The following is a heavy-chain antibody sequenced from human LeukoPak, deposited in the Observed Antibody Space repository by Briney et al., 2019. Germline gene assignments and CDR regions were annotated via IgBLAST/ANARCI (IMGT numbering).Heavy chain of an antibody. D-gene: IGHD1-14*01. Sequence: PSETLSLTCSVSGGSVSSYYWSWIRQSPGKGLGWIGYIHNSGRTNYNPSLKSRVTGFVDTSKNQVSLRLSSVTAADTAVYYCARHGTISSESYFDYWGQGALVTVSS. CDR3: ARHGTISSESYFDY. V-gene: IGHV4-59*08. CDR2: IHNSGRT. J-gene: IGHJ4*02. CDR1: GGSVSSYY.